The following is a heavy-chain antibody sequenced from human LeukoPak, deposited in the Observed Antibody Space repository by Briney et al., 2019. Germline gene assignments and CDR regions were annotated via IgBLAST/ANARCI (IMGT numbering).Heavy chain of an antibody. CDR3: ARGYSYGYSFCYFDY. D-gene: IGHD5-18*01. J-gene: IGHJ4*02. CDR1: GGSFSGYY. V-gene: IGHV4-34*01. Sequence: PSETLSLTCAVYGGSFSGYYWSWIRQPPGKGLEWIGEINHSGSTNYNPSLKSRVTISVDTSKNQFSLKLSSVTAAGTAVYYCARGYSYGYSFCYFDYWGQGTLVTVSS. CDR2: INHSGST.